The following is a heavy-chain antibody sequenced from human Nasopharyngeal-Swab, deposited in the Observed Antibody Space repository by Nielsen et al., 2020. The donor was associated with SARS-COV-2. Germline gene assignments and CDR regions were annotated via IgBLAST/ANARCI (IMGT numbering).Heavy chain of an antibody. J-gene: IGHJ2*01. CDR3: ARSKRDSSGYWYFDL. CDR1: GFTFSSYA. V-gene: IGHV3-30-3*01. D-gene: IGHD3-22*01. CDR2: ISYDGSNK. Sequence: GESLKISCAASGFTFSSYAMHWVRQAPGKGLEWVAVISYDGSNKYYADSVKGRFTISRDNSKNTLYLQMNSLRAEDMAVYYCARSKRDSSGYWYFDLWGRGTLVTVSS.